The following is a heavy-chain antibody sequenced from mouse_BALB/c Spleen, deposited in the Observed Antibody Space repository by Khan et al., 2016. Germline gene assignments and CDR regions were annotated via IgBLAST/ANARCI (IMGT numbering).Heavy chain of an antibody. CDR1: GYTFSRYW. CDR3: ARGAY. V-gene: IGHV1-9*01. CDR2: ILPGSGST. Sequence: QVQLQQSGAELMKPGASVKISCKATGYTFSRYWIEWVKERPGHGLEWIGEILPGSGSTDYNEKFKGKATFTAETSSNTAYIQLSGLTSEASAVYYCARGAYWGQGTLVTVSA. J-gene: IGHJ3*01.